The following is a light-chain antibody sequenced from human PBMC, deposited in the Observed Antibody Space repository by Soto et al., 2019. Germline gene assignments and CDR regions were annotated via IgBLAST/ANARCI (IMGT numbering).Light chain of an antibody. CDR3: AAWDESLSNWV. V-gene: IGLV1-47*01. J-gene: IGLJ3*02. Sequence: QSVLTQPPSASGTPGQRVTISCSGSSSNIGSNFVYWYQHIPGTAPKLLIYRNNQRPSGVPARFSGSKSGTSASLAISGLRSEDEADYYCAAWDESLSNWVFGGGTQLTVL. CDR1: SSNIGSNF. CDR2: RNN.